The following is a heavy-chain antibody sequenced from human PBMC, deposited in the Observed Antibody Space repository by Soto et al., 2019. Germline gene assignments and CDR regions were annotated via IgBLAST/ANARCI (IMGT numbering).Heavy chain of an antibody. V-gene: IGHV4-31*03. D-gene: IGHD5-12*01. CDR1: GGSISSSGYY. J-gene: IGHJ5*02. CDR2: IYDSGST. Sequence: QVQLQESGPGLVKPSQTLSLTCTVSGGSISSSGYYWSWIRQHPGKGPEWIGYIYDSGSTYYNPSLKSRVTISVDTSKNQFSLKLSSVTAADTAVYYCAREEGGGYDHRWFDPWGQGTLVTVSS. CDR3: AREEGGGYDHRWFDP.